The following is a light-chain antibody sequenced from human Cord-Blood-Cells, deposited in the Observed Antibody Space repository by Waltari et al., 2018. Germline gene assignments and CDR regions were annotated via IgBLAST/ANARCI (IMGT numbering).Light chain of an antibody. Sequence: EIVLTQSPATLSLSPGERATLSCRASQSVSSYLAWYQQKPGQAPRLLIYDASNRATGIPARFSCSGSGTDFTLTISSLEPEDFAVYYCQQRSNCRGTFGQGTKVEIK. V-gene: IGKV3-11*01. CDR1: QSVSSY. CDR3: QQRSNCRGT. CDR2: DAS. J-gene: IGKJ1*01.